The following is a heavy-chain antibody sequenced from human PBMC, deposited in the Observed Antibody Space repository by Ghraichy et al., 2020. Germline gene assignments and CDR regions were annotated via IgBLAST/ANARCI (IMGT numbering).Heavy chain of an antibody. V-gene: IGHV3-11*03. CDR1: GFTFSDYY. CDR3: ARPEYSTYYFDY. CDR2: ISTSSVYI. Sequence: GGSLRLSCAASGFTFSDYYMSWIRQAPGKGLEWVSSISTSSVYINYADSVRGRFTISRDNDKNSLYLQMSNLRAEDTAIYYCARPEYSTYYFDYWGQGTLVTVSS. J-gene: IGHJ4*02. D-gene: IGHD4-11*01.